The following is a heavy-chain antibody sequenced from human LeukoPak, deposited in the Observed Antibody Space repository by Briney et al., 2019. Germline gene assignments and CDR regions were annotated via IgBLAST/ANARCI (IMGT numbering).Heavy chain of an antibody. CDR2: IYYSGST. Sequence: SETLSLTCTVSGGPISSYYRSWIRQPPGKGLEWIGYIYYSGSTNYNPSLKSRVTISVDTSKNQFSLKLSSVTAADTAVYYCARYPHYYDSSGYPPYFDYWGQGTLVTVSS. D-gene: IGHD3-22*01. J-gene: IGHJ4*02. V-gene: IGHV4-59*01. CDR3: ARYPHYYDSSGYPPYFDY. CDR1: GGPISSYY.